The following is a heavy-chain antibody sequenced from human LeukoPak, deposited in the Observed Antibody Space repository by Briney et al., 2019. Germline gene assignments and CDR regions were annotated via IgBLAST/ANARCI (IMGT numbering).Heavy chain of an antibody. Sequence: PGGSLRLSCAASGFTFSSYSMNWVRQAPGKGLEWVANIKEDGSDKNYVDSVKGRFTISRDNAQKSLYLQMISLRVEDTAVYYCTRWTDWYFDLWGRGTLVTVSS. CDR1: GFTFSSYS. CDR3: TRWTDWYFDL. D-gene: IGHD3/OR15-3a*01. J-gene: IGHJ2*01. CDR2: IKEDGSDK. V-gene: IGHV3-7*01.